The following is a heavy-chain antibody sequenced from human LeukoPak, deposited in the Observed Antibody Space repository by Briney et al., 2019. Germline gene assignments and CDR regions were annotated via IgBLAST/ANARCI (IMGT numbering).Heavy chain of an antibody. CDR3: ARRATTVTTGYYYYYMDV. CDR2: VYYGGTT. CDR1: GGSINSRSYY. J-gene: IGHJ6*03. Sequence: PSETLSLTCTVPGGSINSRSYYWGWIRQPPGKGLEWIGSVYYGGTTYYNPSLKSRVTISEDTSKNQFSLKLSSVTAADTAVHYCARRATTVTTGYYYYYMDVWGKGTTVTVSS. V-gene: IGHV4-39*01. D-gene: IGHD4-17*01.